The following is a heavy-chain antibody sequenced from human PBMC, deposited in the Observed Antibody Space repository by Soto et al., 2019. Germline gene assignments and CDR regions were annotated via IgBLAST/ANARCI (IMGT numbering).Heavy chain of an antibody. D-gene: IGHD2-21*01. CDR2: MNPHSGNT. Sequence: ASVKVSCKASGYTFTSYDINWVRQATGQGLEWMGWMNPHSGNTGYAQKFQGRVTMTRNTSISTVYMELSSLRSEDTAVYYCARGLARVRYMDVWGKGTTVTVSS. CDR1: GYTFTSYD. V-gene: IGHV1-8*01. CDR3: ARGLARVRYMDV. J-gene: IGHJ6*03.